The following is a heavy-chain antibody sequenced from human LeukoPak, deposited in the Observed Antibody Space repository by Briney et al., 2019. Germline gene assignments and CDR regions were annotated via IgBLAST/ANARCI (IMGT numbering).Heavy chain of an antibody. V-gene: IGHV3-21*01. Sequence: GGSLRLSCAASGFTFSSYAMHWVRQAPGKGLEWVSSISSSSSYIYYADSVKGRFTISRDNAKNSLYLQMNSLRAEDTAVYYCAREASLIYYDSSGTLFDIWSQGTMVTVSS. J-gene: IGHJ3*02. CDR2: ISSSSSYI. CDR1: GFTFSSYA. CDR3: AREASLIYYDSSGTLFDI. D-gene: IGHD3-22*01.